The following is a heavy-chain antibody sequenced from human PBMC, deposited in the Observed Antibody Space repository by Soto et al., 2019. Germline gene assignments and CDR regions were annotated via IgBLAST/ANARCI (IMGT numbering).Heavy chain of an antibody. CDR3: AKKVSSGCFDY. CDR2: ISSSGSTI. D-gene: IGHD6-19*01. J-gene: IGHJ4*02. V-gene: IGHV3-11*01. Sequence: GGSLRLSCAASGFTFSDYYMSWIRQAPGKGLEWVSYISSSGSTIYYADSVKGRFTISRDNAKNSLYLQMDSLRAEDTAVYYCAKKVSSGCFDYWGQGTLVTVSS. CDR1: GFTFSDYY.